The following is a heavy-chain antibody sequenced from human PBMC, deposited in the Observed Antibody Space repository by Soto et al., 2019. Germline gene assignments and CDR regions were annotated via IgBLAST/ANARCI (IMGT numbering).Heavy chain of an antibody. V-gene: IGHV3-13*01. D-gene: IGHD4-17*01. CDR3: VRGRSNDYKSTPPPIFDP. CDR1: GGSILNGGHY. Sequence: PSETLSLTCTVSGGSILNGGHYWTWIRQHPGKGLEWVSGIGTLGDKYYSDSVRGRFTIIRENAKNSVHLQMNALTDGDTGLYYCVRGRSNDYKSTPPPIFDPSGQGTLVTVSS. CDR2: IGTLGDK. J-gene: IGHJ5*02.